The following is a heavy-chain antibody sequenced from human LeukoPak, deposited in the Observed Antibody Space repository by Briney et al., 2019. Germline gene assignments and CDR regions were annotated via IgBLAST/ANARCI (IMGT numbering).Heavy chain of an antibody. Sequence: ASVKVSCKASGYTFSTHGISWVRQAPGQGLDWMGWISAYNGHTNNAQKFQGRVTMTTDTSTGTAYMELTCLTSDDTAVYYCARDKDLRAVAGTFDYWGQGTLVAVSS. D-gene: IGHD6-19*01. J-gene: IGHJ4*02. CDR1: GYTFSTHG. CDR2: ISAYNGHT. CDR3: ARDKDLRAVAGTFDY. V-gene: IGHV1-18*01.